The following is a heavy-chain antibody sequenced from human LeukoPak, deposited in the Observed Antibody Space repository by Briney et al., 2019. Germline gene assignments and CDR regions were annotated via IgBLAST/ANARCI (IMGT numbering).Heavy chain of an antibody. CDR2: IYTSGST. CDR3: ARDPVGAKFYYYYGMDV. CDR1: GGSISSGSYY. J-gene: IGHJ6*02. Sequence: SQTLSLTCTVSGGSISSGSYYWSWIRQPAGKGLEWIGRIYTSGSTNYNPSLKSRVTISADTSKNQFSLKLSSVTAADTAVYYCARDPVGAKFYYYYGMDVWGQGTTVTVSS. V-gene: IGHV4-61*02. D-gene: IGHD1-26*01.